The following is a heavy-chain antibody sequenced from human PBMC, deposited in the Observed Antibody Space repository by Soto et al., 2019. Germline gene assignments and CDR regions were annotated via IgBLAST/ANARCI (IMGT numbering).Heavy chain of an antibody. D-gene: IGHD2-2*01. Sequence: QVQLQESGPGLVKPSQTLSLTCTVSGGSISSGGYYWSWIRQHPGKGLEWIGYIYYSGSTYYNPSHKSRVHRSVDLSKNQSPLKLSSVTAADTAVYYCARARRTVVPAALDYWGQGTLVTVSS. V-gene: IGHV4-31*03. CDR1: GGSISSGGYY. CDR3: ARARRTVVPAALDY. CDR2: IYYSGST. J-gene: IGHJ4*02.